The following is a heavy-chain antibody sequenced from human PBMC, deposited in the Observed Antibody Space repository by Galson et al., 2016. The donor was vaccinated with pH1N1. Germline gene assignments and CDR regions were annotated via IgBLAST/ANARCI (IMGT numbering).Heavy chain of an antibody. V-gene: IGHV1-2*02. D-gene: IGHD4/OR15-4a*01. CDR1: GYTLIVHY. CDR3: ATGAGNSWFDP. Sequence: SVKVSCKASGYTLIVHYMHWVRQAPGHGLEWMGWINPNSGGTHYAQNFQGRVTLTRDTSINTAYMALSSLTSDDTAVYYCATGAGNSWFDPWGQGTLVTVSS. J-gene: IGHJ5*02. CDR2: INPNSGGT.